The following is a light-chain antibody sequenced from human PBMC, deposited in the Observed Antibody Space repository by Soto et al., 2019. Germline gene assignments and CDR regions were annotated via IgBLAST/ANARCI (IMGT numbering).Light chain of an antibody. CDR2: DVS. CDR3: CSYAGRYTYV. Sequence: QSALTQPRSVSGSPGQPVTISCTGTSSDIGNYNYVSWYQQHPGKAPKVTIYDVSKRPSGVPDRFSGSKSGNTASLTISGLQAEDEADYYCCSYAGRYTYVCGTGTKLTVL. V-gene: IGLV2-11*01. CDR1: SSDIGNYNY. J-gene: IGLJ1*01.